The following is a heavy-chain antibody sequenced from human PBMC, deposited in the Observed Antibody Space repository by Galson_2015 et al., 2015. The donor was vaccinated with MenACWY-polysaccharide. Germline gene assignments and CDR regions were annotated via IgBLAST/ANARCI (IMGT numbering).Heavy chain of an antibody. CDR3: APNVQGYCSGGSCYDEYYFDY. Sequence: SVKVSCKASGYTFTSYAMNWVRQAPGQGLEWMGWINTNTGNPTYAQGFTGRFVFSLDTSVSTAYLQISSLKAEDTAVYYCAPNVQGYCSGGSCYDEYYFDYWGQGTLVTVSS. D-gene: IGHD2-15*01. CDR2: INTNTGNP. CDR1: GYTFTSYA. V-gene: IGHV7-4-1*02. J-gene: IGHJ4*02.